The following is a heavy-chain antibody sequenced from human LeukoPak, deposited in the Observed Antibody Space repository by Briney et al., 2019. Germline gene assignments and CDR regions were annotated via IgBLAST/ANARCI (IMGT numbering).Heavy chain of an antibody. CDR1: GFSFSNYW. Sequence: GGSLRLSCEASGFSFSNYWMTWVRQAPGKGLEWVADINQNGGQSYYVDSVKGRFTLSRNNAKNSLFLQLNSLRAEDTAVYYCVKNSGWYCLDYWGQGITVIVSS. D-gene: IGHD6-13*01. CDR2: INQNGGQS. CDR3: VKNSGWYCLDY. V-gene: IGHV3-7*03. J-gene: IGHJ4*02.